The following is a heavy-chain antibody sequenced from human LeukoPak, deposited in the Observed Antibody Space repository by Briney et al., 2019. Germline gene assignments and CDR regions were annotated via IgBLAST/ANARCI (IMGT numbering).Heavy chain of an antibody. D-gene: IGHD3-22*01. CDR2: INPSGGST. Sequence: ASVKVSCKASGYTFTSYYMHWVRQAPGQGLEWMGIINPSGGSTSYAQKFQGRVTMTRDTSTSTVYMELSSLRSEDTAVYYCARDVEAYYYDSSSGYNSGAFDIWGQGTMVTVSS. CDR3: ARDVEAYYYDSSSGYNSGAFDI. V-gene: IGHV1-46*01. J-gene: IGHJ3*02. CDR1: GYTFTSYY.